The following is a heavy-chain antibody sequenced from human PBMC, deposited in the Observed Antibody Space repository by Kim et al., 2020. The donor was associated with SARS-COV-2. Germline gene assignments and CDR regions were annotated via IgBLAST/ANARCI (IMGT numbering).Heavy chain of an antibody. J-gene: IGHJ4*02. CDR3: ATDGDGSGSYLKV. Sequence: HYTGSVMGRFAISRDRSNNPLYLQMSSLRGDDTAVYYCATDGDGSGSYLKVWGQGTLVTVSS. V-gene: IGHV3-30*09. D-gene: IGHD3-10*01.